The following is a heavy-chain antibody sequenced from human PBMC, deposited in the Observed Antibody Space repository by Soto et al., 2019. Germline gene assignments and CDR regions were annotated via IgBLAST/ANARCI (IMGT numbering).Heavy chain of an antibody. D-gene: IGHD6-19*01. J-gene: IGHJ4*02. Sequence: QVLLQESGPGLVQPSGTLSLSCAVSGGSISNSHYWGWVRQPPGKGLEWVGDISHSGSVNYNPSLKSRVTISLDKANKQFSLKLSSVTAADTAVYYCARSFGWYAIDYWGQGTLVIVSS. V-gene: IGHV4-4*02. CDR3: ARSFGWYAIDY. CDR1: GGSISNSHY. CDR2: ISHSGSV.